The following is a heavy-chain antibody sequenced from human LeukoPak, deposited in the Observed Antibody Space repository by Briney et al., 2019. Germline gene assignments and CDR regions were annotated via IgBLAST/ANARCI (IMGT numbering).Heavy chain of an antibody. V-gene: IGHV3-7*04. CDR2: IQHDGSDT. CDR3: ARGSFRGYSTSWFDP. J-gene: IGHJ5*02. D-gene: IGHD5-12*01. CDR1: GLTYNSYW. Sequence: GGSLTLSCAASGLTYNSYWMNCVRHAPGKGLEWVANIQHDGSDTYYVDSVKGRLTLSRHNAKNSLYLQMNRLRAEDTAVYYCARGSFRGYSTSWFDPWGQGTLVTVSS.